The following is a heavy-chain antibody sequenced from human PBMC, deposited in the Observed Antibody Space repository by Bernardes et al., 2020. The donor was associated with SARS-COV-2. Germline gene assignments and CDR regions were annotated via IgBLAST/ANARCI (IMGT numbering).Heavy chain of an antibody. Sequence: VWSLILSCAASGFTFSSYGMSWVRQAPGKGLEWVSSFSGSGSTTYYADSVKGRFTISRDNSKNTLYLQMNSLRAEDTAIYYCAKVFSWIFDAFDIWGQGTMVTVSS. V-gene: IGHV3-23*01. CDR1: GFTFSSYG. CDR3: AKVFSWIFDAFDI. CDR2: FSGSGSTT. J-gene: IGHJ3*02. D-gene: IGHD2-2*03.